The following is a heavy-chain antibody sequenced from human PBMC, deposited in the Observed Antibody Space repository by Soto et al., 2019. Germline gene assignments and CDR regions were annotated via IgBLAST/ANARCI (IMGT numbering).Heavy chain of an antibody. D-gene: IGHD3-10*01. CDR1: GYSFSSYW. Sequence: PGESLKISCKGSGYSFSSYWIGWVRQMPGKGLEWMGIIYPGDSDTRYSPSFQGQVTISADKSISTAYLQWSSLKASDTAMYYCARHAYYYGSGSSEGRYYYGMDVWGQGTTVTVSS. V-gene: IGHV5-51*01. CDR3: ARHAYYYGSGSSEGRYYYGMDV. CDR2: IYPGDSDT. J-gene: IGHJ6*02.